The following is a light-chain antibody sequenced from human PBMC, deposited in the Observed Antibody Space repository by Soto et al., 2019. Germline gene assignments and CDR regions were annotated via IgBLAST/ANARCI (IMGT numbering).Light chain of an antibody. CDR1: QSVSSN. V-gene: IGKV3-15*01. Sequence: MIMTPSPDTLSVSPGQSATLCCRASQSVSSNLAWYQQKPGQAPRLLIYAASNRATGVPARFSGSWSGTEFTLTISSLQSEDFAVYYCQQYNNWITFGQGTRLAI. CDR3: QQYNNWIT. J-gene: IGKJ5*01. CDR2: AAS.